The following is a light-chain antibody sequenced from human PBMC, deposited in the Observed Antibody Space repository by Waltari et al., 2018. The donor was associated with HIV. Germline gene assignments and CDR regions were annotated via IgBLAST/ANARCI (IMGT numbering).Light chain of an antibody. CDR2: WAS. CDR3: QQYYSTPPT. Sequence: DIVMPQSPPSLAVSLGGRAAINSYSSQSVLYSSNNTNYLAWYQQKPGQPPKLLIDWASTRESGVPDRFSGSGSGTDFTLTISSLQAEDVAVYYCQQYYSTPPTFGQGTKLEIK. V-gene: IGKV4-1*01. J-gene: IGKJ2*01. CDR1: QSVLYSSNNTNY.